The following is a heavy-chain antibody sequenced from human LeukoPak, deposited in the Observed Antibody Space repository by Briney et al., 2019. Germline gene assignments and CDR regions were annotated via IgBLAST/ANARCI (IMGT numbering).Heavy chain of an antibody. CDR2: ISSSSSYI. V-gene: IGHV3-21*01. CDR1: GFTFSSYS. J-gene: IGHJ4*02. D-gene: IGHD3-22*01. Sequence: TGGSLRLSCAASGFTFSSYSMNWVRQAPGKGLEWVSSISSSSSYIYYADSVKGRFTISRDNAKNSLYLQMNSLRAEDTAVYYCARAAYYYDSSGLRSAYWGQGTLVTVSS. CDR3: ARAAYYYDSSGLRSAY.